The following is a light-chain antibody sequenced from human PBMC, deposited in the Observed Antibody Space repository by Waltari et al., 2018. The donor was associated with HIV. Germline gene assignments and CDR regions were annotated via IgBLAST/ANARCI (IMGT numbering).Light chain of an antibody. CDR2: KDS. CDR3: QSADSSGTYVV. CDR1: ALPKQY. V-gene: IGLV3-25*03. J-gene: IGLJ2*01. Sequence: SYELTQPPSVSVSPGQTARITCPGDALPKQYAYWYQQKPGQAPVLGIYKDSGGPSGIPERFSGSSSGTTVTLTISGVQAEDEADYYCQSADSSGTYVVFGGGTKLTVL.